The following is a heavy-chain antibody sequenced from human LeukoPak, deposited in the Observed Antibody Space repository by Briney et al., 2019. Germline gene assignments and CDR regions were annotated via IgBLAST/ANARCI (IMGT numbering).Heavy chain of an antibody. CDR3: ARDNVTRRRYFDWLGYKNWFDP. CDR1: GYTFTGYY. Sequence: ASVKVSCKASGYTFTGYYMHWVRQAPGQGLEWMGWINPNSGGTNYAQKFQGRVTMTRDTSISTAYMELSRLRSDDTAVYYCARDNVTRRRYFDWLGYKNWFDPWGQGTLVTVSS. CDR2: INPNSGGT. V-gene: IGHV1-2*02. D-gene: IGHD3-9*01. J-gene: IGHJ5*02.